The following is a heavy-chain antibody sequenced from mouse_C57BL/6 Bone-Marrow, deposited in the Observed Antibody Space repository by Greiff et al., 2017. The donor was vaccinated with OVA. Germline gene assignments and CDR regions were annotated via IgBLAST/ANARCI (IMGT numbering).Heavy chain of an antibody. CDR3: ARGGYYGLYYFDY. CDR2: ISSGSSTI. D-gene: IGHD1-2*01. J-gene: IGHJ2*01. Sequence: EVKLQESGGGLVKPGGSLKLSCAASGFTFSDYGMHWVRQAPEKGLEWVAYISSGSSTIYYADTVKGRFTISRDNAKNTLFLQMTSLRSEDTAMYYCARGGYYGLYYFDYWGQGTTLTVSS. CDR1: GFTFSDYG. V-gene: IGHV5-17*01.